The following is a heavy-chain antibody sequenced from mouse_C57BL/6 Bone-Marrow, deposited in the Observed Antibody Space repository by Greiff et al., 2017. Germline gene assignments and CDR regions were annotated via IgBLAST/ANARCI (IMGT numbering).Heavy chain of an antibody. CDR1: GYTFTNYW. CDR3: ARSYDYDDYTVDY. Sequence: QVQLQQPGAELVKPGASVKLSCKASGYTFTNYWMHWVKQRPGQGLEWIGMMHPNGGSPDYNETFKSEATLSVDKTSRTAYMELSSLTSDDSAVYYCARSYDYDDYTVDYWGQGTSVTVSA. D-gene: IGHD2-4*01. J-gene: IGHJ4*01. CDR2: MHPNGGSP. V-gene: IGHV1-64*01.